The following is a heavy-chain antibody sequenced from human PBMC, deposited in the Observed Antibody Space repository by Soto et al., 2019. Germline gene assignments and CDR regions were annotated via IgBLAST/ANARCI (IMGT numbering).Heavy chain of an antibody. D-gene: IGHD5-18*01. J-gene: IGHJ4*02. Sequence: GGSLRLSCAASGFTFSSFAMSWVRQAPGKGLEWVSAISGSGGSTYYADSVKGRFTISRDNSKNTLYLQMNSLRAEDTAVYYCAKRKVQLWFMSYFDYWGQGTLVTVSS. CDR3: AKRKVQLWFMSYFDY. CDR2: ISGSGGST. V-gene: IGHV3-23*01. CDR1: GFTFSSFA.